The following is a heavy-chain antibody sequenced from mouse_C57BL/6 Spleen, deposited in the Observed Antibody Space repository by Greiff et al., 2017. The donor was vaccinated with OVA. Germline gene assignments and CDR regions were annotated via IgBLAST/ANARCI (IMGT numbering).Heavy chain of an antibody. Sequence: DVQLVESGGGLVKPGGSLKLSCAASGFTFSSYAMSWVRQTPEKRLEWVATISDGGSTTYYPDNVKGRFTISRDNAKNNLYLQMSHLKSEDTAMYYSARDYYGSSSYFDYWGQGTTLTVSA. V-gene: IGHV5-4*01. CDR1: GFTFSSYA. CDR3: ARDYYGSSSYFDY. J-gene: IGHJ2*01. D-gene: IGHD1-1*01. CDR2: ISDGGSTT.